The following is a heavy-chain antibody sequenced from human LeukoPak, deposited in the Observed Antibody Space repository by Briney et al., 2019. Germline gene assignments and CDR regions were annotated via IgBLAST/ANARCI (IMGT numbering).Heavy chain of an antibody. Sequence: GASVKVSCKASGYTLTGYYMHWVRQAPRLGLEWMGWINPNSGDTNYAQEFQGRVTMTRDTSISTAYMELSRLRSDDTAVYYCARGSIVVVPATSVFDPWGQGTLVTVSS. D-gene: IGHD2-2*01. CDR2: INPNSGDT. CDR1: GYTLTGYY. CDR3: ARGSIVVVPATSVFDP. V-gene: IGHV1-2*02. J-gene: IGHJ5*02.